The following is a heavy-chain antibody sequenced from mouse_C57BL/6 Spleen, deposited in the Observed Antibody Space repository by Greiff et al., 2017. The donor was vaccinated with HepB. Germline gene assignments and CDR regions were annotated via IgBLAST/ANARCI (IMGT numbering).Heavy chain of an antibody. Sequence: QVQLQQSGPELVKPGASVKISCKASGYAFRSFWMNWVKERPGKGLEWIGRIYPGDGDTNYNGKFKGKATLTADKSSSTAYMQLSSLTSEDSAVYFCARDSSYAMDYWGQGTSVTVSS. CDR3: ARDSSYAMDY. D-gene: IGHD1-1*01. CDR2: IYPGDGDT. J-gene: IGHJ4*01. CDR1: GYAFRSFW. V-gene: IGHV1-82*01.